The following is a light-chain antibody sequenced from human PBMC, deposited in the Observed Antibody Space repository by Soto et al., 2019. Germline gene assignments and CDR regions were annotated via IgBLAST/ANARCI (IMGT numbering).Light chain of an antibody. CDR1: QSISSN. Sequence: EIVMTQSPVTLSVSPGERATLSCRASQSISSNLAWYQQIPGQRPRLLIYGASTRATGVPTRFSGSGSGTEFTLTISSLQSEDFAVYYCQQYNDWPPLTFGGGTKVEIK. J-gene: IGKJ4*01. V-gene: IGKV3-15*01. CDR3: QQYNDWPPLT. CDR2: GAS.